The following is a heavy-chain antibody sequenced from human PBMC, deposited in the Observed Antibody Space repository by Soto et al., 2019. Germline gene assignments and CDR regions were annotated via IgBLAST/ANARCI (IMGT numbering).Heavy chain of an antibody. CDR2: INYTGNT. CDR3: ARLHFYAFWSGSVPMDV. J-gene: IGHJ6*02. D-gene: IGHD3-3*01. Sequence: QVQLQESGPGLVKPSETLSLTCTVSGGSVSSGTYQWSWIRQSPGKGLEWIGYINYTGNTNYNPSLKSRVSISVDTSKNHFSLKLTSVTAADTALYFCARLHFYAFWSGSVPMDVWGQGTAVTVSS. V-gene: IGHV4-61*03. CDR1: GGSVSSGTYQ.